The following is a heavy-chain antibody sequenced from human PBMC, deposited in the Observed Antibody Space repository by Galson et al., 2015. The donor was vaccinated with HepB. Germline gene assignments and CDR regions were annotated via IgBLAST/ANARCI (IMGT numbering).Heavy chain of an antibody. CDR1: GFTFSDYY. D-gene: IGHD2-15*01. J-gene: IGHJ4*02. V-gene: IGHV3-11*01. CDR3: ARGLGGY. CDR2: ISHSGTTV. Sequence: SLRLSCAASGFTFSDYYMSWMRQAPGKGLEWLSYISHSGTTVYHADSLKGRFSISRDNAKNSLYLQMNRLRAEDTAVYYCARGLGGYWGEETLVTVSS.